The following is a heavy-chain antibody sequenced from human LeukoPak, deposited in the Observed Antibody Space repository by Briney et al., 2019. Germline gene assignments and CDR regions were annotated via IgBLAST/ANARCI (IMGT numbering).Heavy chain of an antibody. Sequence: GGTLRLSCAASGFTFSNYDMSWVRQAPGKGLEGVSTISGRGGSSYSPDAVKGRFIISRDNSKNTLYLQMNSLRPEDTAVYYCARPITMIVVVPHDVFDVWGQGAMVTVSS. D-gene: IGHD3-22*01. CDR1: GFTFSNYD. CDR3: ARPITMIVVVPHDVFDV. V-gene: IGHV3-23*01. J-gene: IGHJ3*01. CDR2: ISGRGGSS.